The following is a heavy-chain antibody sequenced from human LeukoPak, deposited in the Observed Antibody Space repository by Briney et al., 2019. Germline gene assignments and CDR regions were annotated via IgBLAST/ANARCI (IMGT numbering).Heavy chain of an antibody. CDR3: VRDFRSADY. CDR2: ICPDGTIT. CDR1: GFIFSNFC. Sequence: GGSLRLSCAASGFIFSNFCMHWVRQIPGKGLVWVSRICPDGTITNYADSVKGRFTISRDNAKNMVFLQMNSLRVDDTAIYYCVRDFRSADYWGQGTLVTVSS. J-gene: IGHJ4*02. V-gene: IGHV3-74*01.